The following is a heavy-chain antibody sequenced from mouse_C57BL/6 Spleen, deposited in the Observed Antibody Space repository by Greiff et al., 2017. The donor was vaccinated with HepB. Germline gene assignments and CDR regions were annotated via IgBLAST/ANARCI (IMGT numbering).Heavy chain of an antibody. CDR1: GFTFSDYG. CDR3: ATSGSSRYFDV. V-gene: IGHV5-17*01. J-gene: IGHJ1*03. Sequence: DVHLAESGGGLVKPGGSLKLSCAASGFTFSDYGMHWVRQAPEKGLEWVAYISSGSSTIYYADTVKGRFTISRDNAKNTLFLQMTSLRSEDTAMYYCATSGSSRYFDVWGTGTTVTVSS. CDR2: ISSGSSTI. D-gene: IGHD1-1*01.